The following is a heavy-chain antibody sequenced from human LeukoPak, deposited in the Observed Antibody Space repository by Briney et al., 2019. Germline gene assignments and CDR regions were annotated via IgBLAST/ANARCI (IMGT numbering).Heavy chain of an antibody. CDR1: GYSFTSYW. J-gene: IGHJ3*01. V-gene: IGHV5-51*01. D-gene: IGHD2-15*01. CDR2: IYPGDSDT. Sequence: GESLKISRKGSGYSFTSYWIGWVRQMPGKGLEWMGIIYPGDSDTRYSPSFQGQVTSSADKSISTAYLQWSSLKASDTAMYYCARRGRYCSGGSCYSGVWGQGTMVTVSS. CDR3: ARRGRYCSGGSCYSGV.